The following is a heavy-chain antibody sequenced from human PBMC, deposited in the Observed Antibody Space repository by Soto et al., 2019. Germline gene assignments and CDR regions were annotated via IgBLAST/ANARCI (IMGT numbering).Heavy chain of an antibody. CDR3: AREFPYYGSSGSYFDY. Sequence: SQTLSLTCAISGDSVSGNSAAWNWIRQSPSRGLEWLGRTYYRSKWYNDYAVSVKSRITVTPDTSKNQFSLHLNSVTPEDTAVYYCAREFPYYGSSGSYFDYWGQGALVTVSS. J-gene: IGHJ4*02. CDR2: TYYRSKWYN. CDR1: GDSVSGNSAA. V-gene: IGHV6-1*01. D-gene: IGHD6-19*01.